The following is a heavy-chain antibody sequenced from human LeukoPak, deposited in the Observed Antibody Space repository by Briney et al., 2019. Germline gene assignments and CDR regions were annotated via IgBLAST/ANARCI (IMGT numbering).Heavy chain of an antibody. CDR2: INPSGGST. CDR1: GYTFTSYY. Sequence: GASVKVSCKASGYTFTSYYMHWVRQAPGQGLEWMGIINPSGGSTSYAQKFQGRVTMTRDTSTSTVYMELSSLRSEDTAVYYCARNSNNWNDVTAFDYWGQGTLVTVSS. CDR3: ARNSNNWNDVTAFDY. V-gene: IGHV1-46*01. J-gene: IGHJ4*02. D-gene: IGHD1-1*01.